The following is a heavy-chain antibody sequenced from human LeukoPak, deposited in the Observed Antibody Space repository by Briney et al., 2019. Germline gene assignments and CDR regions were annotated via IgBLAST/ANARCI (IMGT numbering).Heavy chain of an antibody. CDR1: GGSISGGGYY. CDR3: ARGDGSGSYPSYYYYGMDV. D-gene: IGHD3-10*01. J-gene: IGHJ6*02. Sequence: SETLSLTCTVSGGSISGGGYYWSWIRQHPGKGLEWIGYIYYSGSTYYNPSLKSRVTISVDTSKNQFSLKLSSVTAADTAVYYCARGDGSGSYPSYYYYGMDVWGQGTTVTVSS. CDR2: IYYSGST. V-gene: IGHV4-31*03.